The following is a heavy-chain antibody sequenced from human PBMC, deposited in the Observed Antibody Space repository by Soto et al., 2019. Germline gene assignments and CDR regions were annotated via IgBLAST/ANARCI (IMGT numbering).Heavy chain of an antibody. CDR2: ISGSGGST. D-gene: IGHD3-10*01. CDR1: GFTFSSYA. Sequence: GGSLRLSCAASGFTFSSYAMSWVRQAPGKGLEWVSAISGSGGSTYYADYVKGRFTISRDNSKNTLYLQMNSLRAEDTAVYYCAKDLPAGYGSSHSGQWGQGTLVTVSS. CDR3: AKDLPAGYGSSHSGQ. J-gene: IGHJ4*02. V-gene: IGHV3-23*01.